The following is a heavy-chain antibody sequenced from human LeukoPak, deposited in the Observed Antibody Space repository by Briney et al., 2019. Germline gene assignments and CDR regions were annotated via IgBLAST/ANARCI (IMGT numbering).Heavy chain of an antibody. CDR3: ARQSTIAAARIDP. CDR2: IYYSGST. D-gene: IGHD6-25*01. CDR1: GGSISDSNYY. V-gene: IGHV4-39*01. J-gene: IGHJ5*02. Sequence: SETLSLTCTVSGGSISDSNYYWGWIRQPPGRGPEWIGNIYYSGSTYYSPSLKSRVTVSVDTSKNQFSLKLSSVTAADTAVYYCARQSTIAAARIDPWGRGTLVTVSS.